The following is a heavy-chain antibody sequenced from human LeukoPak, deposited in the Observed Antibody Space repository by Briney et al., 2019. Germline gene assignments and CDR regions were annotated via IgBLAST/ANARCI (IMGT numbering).Heavy chain of an antibody. CDR3: TRGASRSFDY. CDR2: MHPNSGNA. Sequence: ASVKVSCKPSRYTFTSYEIHWVRQVTGQGLEWRGWMHPNSGNAGYAQKFKGRVTITRISSINTAYMELSSLRSEDTAVYYCTRGASRSFDYWGQGTLVTVSS. V-gene: IGHV1-8*03. J-gene: IGHJ4*02. CDR1: RYTFTSYE.